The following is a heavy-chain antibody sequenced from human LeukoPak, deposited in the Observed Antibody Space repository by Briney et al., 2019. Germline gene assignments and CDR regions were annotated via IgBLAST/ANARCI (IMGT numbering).Heavy chain of an antibody. D-gene: IGHD1-20*01. CDR2: IYHSGST. V-gene: IGHV4-59*04. CDR1: GGSISSYY. CDR3: ARDNWNDEAKFDY. J-gene: IGHJ4*02. Sequence: SETLSLTCTVSGGSISSYYWSWIRQPPGKGLEWIGTIYHSGSTYYNPSLKSRVTISVDTSKNHFSLKLSSVTAADTAVYYCARDNWNDEAKFDYWGQGTLVTVSS.